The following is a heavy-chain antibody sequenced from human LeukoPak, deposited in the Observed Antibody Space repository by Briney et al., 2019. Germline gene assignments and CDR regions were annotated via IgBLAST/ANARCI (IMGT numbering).Heavy chain of an antibody. CDR2: ISSSSRYI. Sequence: GGSLRLSCEVSGFTFSSYHMNWVRQAPGKGLEWVSSISSSSRYIYYADSMTGRFTISRDNAKNSLYLQMNSLRAEDTAVYYCARANYDSSGYFDYFDYWGQGTLVTVSS. V-gene: IGHV3-21*01. J-gene: IGHJ4*02. CDR3: ARANYDSSGYFDYFDY. D-gene: IGHD3-22*01. CDR1: GFTFSSYH.